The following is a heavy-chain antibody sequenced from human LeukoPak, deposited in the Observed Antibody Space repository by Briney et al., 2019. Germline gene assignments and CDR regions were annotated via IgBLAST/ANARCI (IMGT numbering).Heavy chain of an antibody. Sequence: SETLSLTCTVSGGPISSYYWSWIRQPPGKGLEWIGYIYTSGSTNYNPSLKSRVTISVDTSKNQFSLKLSSVTAADTAVYYCARHGYITGTTYWGQGTLVTVSS. D-gene: IGHD1-7*01. CDR1: GGPISSYY. J-gene: IGHJ4*02. V-gene: IGHV4-4*09. CDR3: ARHGYITGTTY. CDR2: IYTSGST.